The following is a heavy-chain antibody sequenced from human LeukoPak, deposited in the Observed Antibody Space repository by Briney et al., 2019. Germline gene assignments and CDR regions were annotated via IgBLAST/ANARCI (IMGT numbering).Heavy chain of an antibody. CDR3: ARGYCSGGSCYSRGSYYHGMDV. CDR1: GYTFTSYD. D-gene: IGHD2-15*01. Sequence: ASVKVSCKASGYTFTSYDINWVRQATGQGLEWMGWMNPNSGNTGYAQKFQGRVTMTRNTSISTAYMELSSLRSEDTAVYYCARGYCSGGSCYSRGSYYHGMDVWGQGTTVTVSS. J-gene: IGHJ6*02. CDR2: MNPNSGNT. V-gene: IGHV1-8*01.